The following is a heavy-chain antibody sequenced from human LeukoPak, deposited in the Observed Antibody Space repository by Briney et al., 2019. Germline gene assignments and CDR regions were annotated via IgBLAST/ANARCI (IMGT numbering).Heavy chain of an antibody. CDR2: INTDGRST. CDR3: ARAGNTRFDY. CDR1: GFTFSSYW. J-gene: IGHJ4*02. Sequence: PGGSLRLSCGASGFTFSSYWMHWVRQAPGKGLVWVSGINTDGRSTYYADSVKGRFTISRDNSKNTLYLQMNSLRAEDTAVYYCARAGNTRFDYWGQGTLVTVSS. V-gene: IGHV3-74*01. D-gene: IGHD2/OR15-2a*01.